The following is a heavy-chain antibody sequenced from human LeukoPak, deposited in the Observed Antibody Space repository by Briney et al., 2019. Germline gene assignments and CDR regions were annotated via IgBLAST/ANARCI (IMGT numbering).Heavy chain of an antibody. CDR1: GFTFNYYE. J-gene: IGHJ4*02. CDR3: ARVVGYYGSGNYYFDY. CDR2: ISTSGDTI. D-gene: IGHD3-10*01. Sequence: GSLRLSCAASGFTFNYYEMNWVRQAPGMGLEWLSYISTSGDTIYYADSVKGRFTTSRDNAKNSLYLQMNSLRAEDTAIYYCARVVGYYGSGNYYFDYWGQGTLVTVSS. V-gene: IGHV3-48*03.